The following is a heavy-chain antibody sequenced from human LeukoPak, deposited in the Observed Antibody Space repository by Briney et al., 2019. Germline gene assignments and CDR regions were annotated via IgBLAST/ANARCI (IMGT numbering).Heavy chain of an antibody. CDR2: IIPILGIA. CDR1: GGTFSSYA. CDR3: ASQARSGGSWSFDY. D-gene: IGHD2-15*01. V-gene: IGHV1-69*04. Sequence: ASAKVSCKASGGTFSSYAISWVRQAPGQGLEWMGRIIPILGIANYAQKFQGRVTITADKSTSTAYMELSSLRSEDTAVYYCASQARSGGSWSFDYWGQGTLVAVSS. J-gene: IGHJ4*02.